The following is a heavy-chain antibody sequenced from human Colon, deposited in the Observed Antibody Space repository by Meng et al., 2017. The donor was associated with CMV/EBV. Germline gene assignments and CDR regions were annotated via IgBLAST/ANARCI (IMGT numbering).Heavy chain of an antibody. Sequence: GESLKISCAASGFTVSGNYMAWVRQAPGRGLQWVSVLQTAGSTYYADAVKGRFIISSDNSKNTVYLQKNRMTAEDTAVYYCARVGADTALAFDHWGQGTLVTVSS. CDR2: LQTAGST. V-gene: IGHV3-53*01. CDR1: GFTVSGNY. CDR3: ARVGADTALAFDH. D-gene: IGHD5-18*01. J-gene: IGHJ4*02.